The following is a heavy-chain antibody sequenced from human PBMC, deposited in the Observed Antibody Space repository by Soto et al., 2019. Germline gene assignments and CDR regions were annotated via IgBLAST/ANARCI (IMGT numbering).Heavy chain of an antibody. V-gene: IGHV3-13*05. CDR1: GFTFSSYD. CDR3: ARGGYCSGGSCYRYYYYGMDV. Sequence: GGSLRLSCAASGFTFSSYDMHWVRQATGKGLEWVSAIGTAGDPYYPGSVKGRFTISRENAKNSLYLQMNSLRAGDTAVYYCARGGYCSGGSCYRYYYYGMDVWGQGTTVTVSS. CDR2: IGTAGDP. D-gene: IGHD2-15*01. J-gene: IGHJ6*02.